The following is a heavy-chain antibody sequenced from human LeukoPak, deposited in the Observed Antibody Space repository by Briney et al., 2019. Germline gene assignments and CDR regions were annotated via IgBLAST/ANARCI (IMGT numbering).Heavy chain of an antibody. V-gene: IGHV3-9*01. J-gene: IGHJ4*02. Sequence: GRSLRLSCTASGFTYDDYAMHWVRQAPGRGLEWVSSVTWNGGIVLYADSVKGRFTISRDNAKNILHLQMSSLRPDDTALYYCAKGLTPSYENCGVDFWGQGTLVTVSS. D-gene: IGHD4-17*01. CDR1: GFTYDDYA. CDR2: VTWNGGIV. CDR3: AKGLTPSYENCGVDF.